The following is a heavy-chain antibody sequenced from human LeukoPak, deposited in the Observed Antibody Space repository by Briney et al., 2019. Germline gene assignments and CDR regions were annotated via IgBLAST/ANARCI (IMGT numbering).Heavy chain of an antibody. V-gene: IGHV3-23*01. Sequence: GGSLRLSCAASGFTFSNYAMNWVRLAPGRGLERVAVITGSGSTTFYADSVKGRFTISRDNSKNTVFLQMNSLKAEDTAVYYCATAGGSSGSYPLIYWGQGILVTVSS. J-gene: IGHJ4*02. CDR1: GFTFSNYA. CDR2: ITGSGSTT. D-gene: IGHD6-19*01. CDR3: ATAGGSSGSYPLIY.